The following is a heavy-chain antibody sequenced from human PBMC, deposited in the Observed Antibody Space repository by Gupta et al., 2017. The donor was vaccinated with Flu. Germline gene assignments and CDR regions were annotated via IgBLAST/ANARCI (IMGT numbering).Heavy chain of an antibody. V-gene: IGHV3-15*01. D-gene: IGHD5-12*01. CDR1: GFAFSNAW. Sequence: EGHLMESGGGLVKPGGSLRLSCSTSGFAFSNAWMSWVRQAPGKGLEWVGRIRSFFDGGTTDYAAPVRGRFTISRDENTLYLQMNSLKIEDSGVYYCTTDNTGYQSAPYFDNWGQGTLVTVSS. J-gene: IGHJ4*02. CDR2: IRSFFDGGTT. CDR3: TTDNTGYQSAPYFDN.